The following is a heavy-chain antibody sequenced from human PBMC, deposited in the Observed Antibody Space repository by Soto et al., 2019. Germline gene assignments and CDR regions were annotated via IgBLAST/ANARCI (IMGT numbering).Heavy chain of an antibody. CDR3: ARSIAAAGDLDY. CDR1: GYTFSSYG. J-gene: IGHJ4*02. D-gene: IGHD6-13*01. Sequence: QVQLVQSGAEVKKPGASVKVSCKASGYTFSSYGISWVRQAPGQGLEWMGWISAYNGNTNYAQKLQGRVTMTTDTSTSTAYVEVSSLRSDDTAVYSCARSIAAAGDLDYWGQGTLVTVSS. CDR2: ISAYNGNT. V-gene: IGHV1-18*01.